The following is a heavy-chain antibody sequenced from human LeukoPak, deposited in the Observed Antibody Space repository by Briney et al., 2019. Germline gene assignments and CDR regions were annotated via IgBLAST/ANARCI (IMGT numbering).Heavy chain of an antibody. V-gene: IGHV4-59*08. CDR1: GGSISSYY. CDR2: IYYSGST. J-gene: IGHJ4*02. Sequence: SETLSLTCTVSGGSISSYYWSWIRQPPGKGMEWIGYIYYSGSTNYNPSLKSRVTISVDTSKNQFSLKLSSVTAADTAVYYCARLGGSSSIDYWGQGTLVTVSS. D-gene: IGHD6-6*01. CDR3: ARLGGSSSIDY.